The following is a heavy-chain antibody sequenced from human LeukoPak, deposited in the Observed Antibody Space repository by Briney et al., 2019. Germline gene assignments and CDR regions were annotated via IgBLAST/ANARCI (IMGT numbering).Heavy chain of an antibody. CDR1: GGTFSSYA. D-gene: IGHD2-21*02. CDR3: ARGCGDMWANWYFDL. CDR2: IIPIFGTA. Sequence: SVKVSCKASGGTFSSYAISWVRQAPGQGLEWMGGIIPIFGTANYAQKFQGRVTITTDESTSTAYMELSSLRSEDTAVYYCARGCGDMWANWYFDLWGRGTLVTVSS. J-gene: IGHJ2*01. V-gene: IGHV1-69*05.